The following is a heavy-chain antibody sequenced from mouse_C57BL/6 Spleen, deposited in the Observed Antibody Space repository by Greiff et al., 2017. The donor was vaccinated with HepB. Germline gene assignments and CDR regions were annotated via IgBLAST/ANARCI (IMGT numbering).Heavy chain of an antibody. CDR3: AREGTTVVARWYFDV. CDR2: ISDGGSYT. Sequence: DVKLVESGGGLVKPGGSLKLSCAASGFTFSSYAMSWVRQTPEKRLEWVATISDGGSYTYYPDNVKGRFTISRDNAKNNLYLQMSHLKSEDTAMYYCAREGTTVVARWYFDVWGTGTTVTVSS. CDR1: GFTFSSYA. D-gene: IGHD1-1*01. V-gene: IGHV5-4*01. J-gene: IGHJ1*03.